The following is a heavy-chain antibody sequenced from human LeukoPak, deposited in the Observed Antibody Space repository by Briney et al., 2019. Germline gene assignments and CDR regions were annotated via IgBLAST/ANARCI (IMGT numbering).Heavy chain of an antibody. CDR1: GFTFSSYE. D-gene: IGHD6-19*01. J-gene: IGHJ4*02. Sequence: GGPRRLSCAASGFTFSSYEMNWVRQAPGKGLEWVSYISSSGSTIYYADSVKGRFTISRDNAKNSLYPQMNSLRAEDTAVYYCARVSEWLGFDYWGQGTLVTVSS. CDR3: ARVSEWLGFDY. CDR2: ISSSGSTI. V-gene: IGHV3-48*03.